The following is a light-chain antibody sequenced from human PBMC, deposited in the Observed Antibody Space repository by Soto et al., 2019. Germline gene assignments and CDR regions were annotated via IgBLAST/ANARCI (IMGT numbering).Light chain of an antibody. V-gene: IGKV3-11*01. Sequence: IVLTQSPATLSLSPGERATLSCWASQSVSSYLAWYQQKPGQAPRLLIYDASNRATGIPARFSGSGSGTDFTLTISSLEPEDFAVYYCQQRSNWRITFGQGTRLEI. CDR1: QSVSSY. CDR3: QQRSNWRIT. CDR2: DAS. J-gene: IGKJ5*01.